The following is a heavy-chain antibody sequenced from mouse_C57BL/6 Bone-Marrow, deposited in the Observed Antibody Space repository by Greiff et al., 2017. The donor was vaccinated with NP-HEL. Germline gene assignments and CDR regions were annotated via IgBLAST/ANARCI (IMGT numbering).Heavy chain of an antibody. D-gene: IGHD2-1*01. V-gene: IGHV1-19*01. Sequence: VQLQQPGPVLVKPGASVKMSCKASGYTFTDYYMNWVKQSHGKSLEWIGVINPYNGGTSYNQKFKGKAKLTVDKSSSTAYMELNSLTSEDSAVYYCARSFYSWFAYWGQGTLVTVSA. CDR3: ARSFYSWFAY. CDR2: INPYNGGT. CDR1: GYTFTDYY. J-gene: IGHJ3*01.